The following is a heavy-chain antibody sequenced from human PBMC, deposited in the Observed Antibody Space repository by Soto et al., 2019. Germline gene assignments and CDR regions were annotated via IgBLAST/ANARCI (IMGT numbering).Heavy chain of an antibody. Sequence: PSETLSLTCTVSGGSISSYYWSWIRQPPGKGLEWIGYIYYSGSTNYNPSLKSRVTISVDTSKNQFSLKLSSVTAADTAVYYCARVGTAVAGRAQGYFQHWGQGTLVTVSS. CDR1: GGSISSYY. CDR2: IYYSGST. D-gene: IGHD6-19*01. V-gene: IGHV4-59*01. J-gene: IGHJ1*01. CDR3: ARVGTAVAGRAQGYFQH.